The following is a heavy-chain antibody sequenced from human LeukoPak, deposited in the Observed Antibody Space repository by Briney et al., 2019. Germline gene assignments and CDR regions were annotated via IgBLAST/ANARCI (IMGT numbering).Heavy chain of an antibody. Sequence: SETLSLTCAVYGGSFSGYYWSWIRQPPGKGLEWIGEINHSGSTNYNPSLKSRVTISVDTSKNQFSLKLSSVTAADTAVYYCAGRQIAAAGRHYYYYYGMDVWGQGTTVTVSS. D-gene: IGHD6-13*01. CDR3: AGRQIAAAGRHYYYYYGMDV. CDR2: INHSGST. J-gene: IGHJ6*02. V-gene: IGHV4-34*01. CDR1: GGSFSGYY.